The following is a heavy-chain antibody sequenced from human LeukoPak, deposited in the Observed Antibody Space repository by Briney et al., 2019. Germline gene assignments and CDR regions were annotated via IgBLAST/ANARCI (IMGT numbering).Heavy chain of an antibody. D-gene: IGHD6-13*01. CDR2: ISYDGSNK. CDR3: AKVSSMAAAGIGEGNWFDP. V-gene: IGHV3-30*18. J-gene: IGHJ5*02. CDR1: GFTFSSYG. Sequence: PGGSLRLSCAASGFTFSSYGMHWVRQAPGKGLEWVAVISYDGSNKYYADSVKGRFTISRDNSKNTLYLQMNSLRAEDTAVYYCAKVSSMAAAGIGEGNWFDPWGQGTLVTVSS.